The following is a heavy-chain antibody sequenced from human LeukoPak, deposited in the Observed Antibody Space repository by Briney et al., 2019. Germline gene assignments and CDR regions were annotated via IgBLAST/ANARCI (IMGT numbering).Heavy chain of an antibody. CDR3: ARNSDSNYHPVPYNWFDP. V-gene: IGHV1-2*02. J-gene: IGHJ5*02. D-gene: IGHD4-11*01. CDR1: GYTFTGYY. CDR2: INPNSGGT. Sequence: ASVKVSCKASGYTFTGYYMHWVRQAPGQGLEWMGWINPNSGGTNYAQKFQGRVTMTRDTSISTAYMELSRLRSDDTAVYYCARNSDSNYHPVPYNWFDPWGQGTLVTVSS.